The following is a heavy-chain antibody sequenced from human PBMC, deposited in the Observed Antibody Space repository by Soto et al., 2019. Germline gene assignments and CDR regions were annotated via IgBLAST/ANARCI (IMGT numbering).Heavy chain of an antibody. CDR2: IIPILGIA. CDR3: AGDLEGGHWGYYYMDV. CDR1: GGTFSSYT. Sequence: QVQLVQSGAEVKKPGSSVKVSCKASGGTFSSYTISWVRQAPGQGLEWMGRIIPILGIANYAQKFQGRVTITADKSTSTAYMELRSLRSEDTAVYYCAGDLEGGHWGYYYMDVWGKGTTVTVSS. D-gene: IGHD7-27*01. V-gene: IGHV1-69*08. J-gene: IGHJ6*03.